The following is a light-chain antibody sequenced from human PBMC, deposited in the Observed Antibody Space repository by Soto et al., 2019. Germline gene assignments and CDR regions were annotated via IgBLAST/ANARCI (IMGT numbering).Light chain of an antibody. CDR1: QSISSS. J-gene: IGKJ2*01. V-gene: IGKV1-39*01. CDR3: QQSYSSPQMYT. Sequence: DIQMTQSPSSLSASVGDRVTITCRASQSISSSLNWYQQKPGKAPDLLIYAASNLQSGVPCRCSCSGSGTDFTLTISSLQPEDFATYYCQQSYSSPQMYTFGQGTKLEIK. CDR2: AAS.